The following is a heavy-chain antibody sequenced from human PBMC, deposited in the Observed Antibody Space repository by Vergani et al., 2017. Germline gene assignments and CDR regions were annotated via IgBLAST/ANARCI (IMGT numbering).Heavy chain of an antibody. D-gene: IGHD3-9*01. CDR2: ISGSSSYV. CDR1: GFSFSSYS. CDR3: ARDRSDILTGYYVDY. V-gene: IGHV3-21*02. J-gene: IGHJ4*02. Sequence: EVQLVESGGGLVKPGGSLRLSCAASGFSFSSYSMNWVRQAPGKGLEWVASISGSSSYVFYRDSVEGRFTITRDNAKKSLYLQMNSLRAEDTAVYYCARDRSDILTGYYVDYWGQGTLVTVSS.